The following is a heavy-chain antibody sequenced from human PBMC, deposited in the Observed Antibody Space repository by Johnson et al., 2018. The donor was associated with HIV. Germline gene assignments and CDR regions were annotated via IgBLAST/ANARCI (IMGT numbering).Heavy chain of an antibody. J-gene: IGHJ3*02. CDR3: AKGQFWGDAFDR. Sequence: VQLVESGGGLVQPGGSLRLSCAASGFTVSSNYMSWVRQAPGKGLEWVSGISWNSGSKGYADSVKGRFTISRDNAKNSLYLQINSLTPEDTALYYCAKGQFWGDAFDRWGQGTMVTVSS. CDR1: GFTVSSNY. D-gene: IGHD3-3*02. V-gene: IGHV3-9*01. CDR2: ISWNSGSK.